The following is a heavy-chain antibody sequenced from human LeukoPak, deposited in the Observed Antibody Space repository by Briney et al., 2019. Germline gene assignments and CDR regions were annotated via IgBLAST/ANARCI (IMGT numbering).Heavy chain of an antibody. CDR3: ARMKTPGYFDL. Sequence: PSETLSLTCTVSGGSISSSSYYWGWIRQPPGKGLEWIGSIYYSGSTYYNPSLKSRVTISVDTSKNQFSLKLSSVTAADTAVYYCARMKTPGYFDLWGRGTLVTVSS. CDR1: GGSISSSSYY. CDR2: IYYSGST. V-gene: IGHV4-39*07. J-gene: IGHJ2*01. D-gene: IGHD2-15*01.